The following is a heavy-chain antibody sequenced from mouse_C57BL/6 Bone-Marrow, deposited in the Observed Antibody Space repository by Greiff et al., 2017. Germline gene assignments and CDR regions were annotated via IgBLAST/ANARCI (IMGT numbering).Heavy chain of an antibody. J-gene: IGHJ4*01. CDR1: GYSFTDYN. D-gene: IGHD2-4*01. CDR3: AKGYDYASAMDY. Sequence: EVQLQQSGPELVKPGASVKISCKASGYSFTDYNMNWVKQSNGKSLEWIGVINPNYGTTSYNQKFKGKATLTVDQSSSTAYMQLNSLTSEDSADYSGAKGYDYASAMDYGGQGTSATVSS. V-gene: IGHV1-39*01. CDR2: INPNYGTT.